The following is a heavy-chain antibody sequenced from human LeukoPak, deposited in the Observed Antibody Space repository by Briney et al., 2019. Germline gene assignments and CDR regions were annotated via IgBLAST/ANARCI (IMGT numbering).Heavy chain of an antibody. CDR2: IYENGNT. D-gene: IGHD6-25*01. J-gene: IGHJ4*02. CDR1: GGSIRRSHSF. V-gene: IGHV4-39*07. Sequence: PSEALSLTCSVSGGSIRRSHSFWGWIRQPLGKGLEWIATIYENGNTYYSPSLKSRVTISVDTSNNEFSLNLNSVTAADTAMYYCARATAAPSSYYFDHWGQGILVTVSS. CDR3: ARATAAPSSYYFDH.